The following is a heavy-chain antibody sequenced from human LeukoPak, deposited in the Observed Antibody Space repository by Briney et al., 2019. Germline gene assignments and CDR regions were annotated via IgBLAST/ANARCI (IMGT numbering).Heavy chain of an antibody. V-gene: IGHV1-18*01. CDR2: ISGYNGNT. J-gene: IGHJ4*02. CDR1: GYTFTIYG. Sequence: GASVKVSCKASGYTFTIYGISWVRQAPGQGLEWMGWISGYNGNTNYAQKFQGRVTMTTDTSTSTAYMELSSLRSEDTAVYYCATPAGSYSGLYYFDYWGQGTLVTVSS. D-gene: IGHD1-26*01. CDR3: ATPAGSYSGLYYFDY.